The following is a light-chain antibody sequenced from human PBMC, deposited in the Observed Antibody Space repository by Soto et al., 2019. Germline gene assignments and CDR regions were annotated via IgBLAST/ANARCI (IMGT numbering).Light chain of an antibody. CDR2: GAS. Sequence: EIVMTHSPATLSVSPGERATLSCRASQSVSSNLAWYQQKPGQAPRLLIYGASTRATGIPDRFSGGGSGTDFTLTISRLEPEDFAVYYCQQFSSYPLTFGGGTKVDIK. V-gene: IGKV3-15*01. CDR3: QQFSSYPLT. J-gene: IGKJ4*01. CDR1: QSVSSN.